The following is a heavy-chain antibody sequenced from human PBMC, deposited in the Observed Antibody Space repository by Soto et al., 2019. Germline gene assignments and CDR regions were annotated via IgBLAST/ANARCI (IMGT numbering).Heavy chain of an antibody. D-gene: IGHD6-19*01. J-gene: IGHJ6*03. CDR2: IYYSGST. CDR1: GGSISSYY. V-gene: IGHV4-59*01. CDR3: ARGSGWYGRYYMDV. Sequence: PSETLSLTCTVSGGSISSYYWSWIRQPPGKGLEWIGYIYYSGSTNYNPSLKSRVTISVDTSKNQFSLKLSSVTAADTAVYYCARGSGWYGRYYMDVWGKGTTVTVSS.